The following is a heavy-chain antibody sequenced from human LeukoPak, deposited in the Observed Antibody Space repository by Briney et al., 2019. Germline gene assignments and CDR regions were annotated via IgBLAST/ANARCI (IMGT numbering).Heavy chain of an antibody. J-gene: IGHJ4*02. Sequence: GGSLRLSCAASGFTVSSNYMSWVRQAPGKGLEWVSVIYSGGSTYYADYVKGRFTISSDNSKNTLYLQMNSLRAEETAVYYCARDLHGYSYGYDPVWGQGTLVTVSS. CDR2: IYSGGST. CDR1: GFTVSSNY. V-gene: IGHV3-53*01. CDR3: ARDLHGYSYGYDPV. D-gene: IGHD5-18*01.